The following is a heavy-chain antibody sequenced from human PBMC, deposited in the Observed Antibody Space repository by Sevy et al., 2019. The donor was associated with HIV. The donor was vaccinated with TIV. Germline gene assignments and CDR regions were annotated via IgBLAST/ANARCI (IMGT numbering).Heavy chain of an antibody. CDR3: ARPYRTDPFYYSGSGGYYYPSYFDY. CDR1: GFTFSNYW. V-gene: IGHV3-7*01. D-gene: IGHD3-22*01. Sequence: GGSLRLSCAASGFTFSNYWMSWVRQAPGKGLEWVANIKQDGSEKYYVDSVKGRFTISEDNAKNSLCLQMNSRRAEDTAVYYCARPYRTDPFYYSGSGGYYYPSYFDYWGQGTLVTVSS. J-gene: IGHJ4*02. CDR2: IKQDGSEK.